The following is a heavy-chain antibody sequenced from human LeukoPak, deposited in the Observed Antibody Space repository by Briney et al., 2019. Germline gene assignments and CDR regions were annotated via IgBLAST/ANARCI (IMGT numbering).Heavy chain of an antibody. V-gene: IGHV4-59*13. CDR2: IYYSGST. CDR3: ARGVVAYYFDY. D-gene: IGHD2-15*01. CDR1: GGSISSYY. J-gene: IGHJ4*02. Sequence: SETLSLTCTVSGGSISSYYWSWIRQPPGKGLEWIGYIYYSGSTNYNPSLKSRVTISVDTSKNQFSLELSSVTAADTAVYYCARGVVAYYFDYWGQGTLVTVSS.